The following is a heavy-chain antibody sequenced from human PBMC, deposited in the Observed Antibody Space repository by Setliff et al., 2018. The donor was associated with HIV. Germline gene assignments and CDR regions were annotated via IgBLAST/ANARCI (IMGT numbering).Heavy chain of an antibody. V-gene: IGHV3-30*04. J-gene: IGHJ4*02. D-gene: IGHD6-13*01. CDR2: ISYDGSKK. CDR1: RFTFSRYG. Sequence: GGSLRLSCAASRFTFSRYGMHWVRQAPGKGLEWVAFISYDGSKKYDADFVKGRFTISRDNSKNTIYLQMNSLRPEDTAVYYCARVQQQLLQEDDYFDYWGQGTLVTVSS. CDR3: ARVQQQLLQEDDYFDY.